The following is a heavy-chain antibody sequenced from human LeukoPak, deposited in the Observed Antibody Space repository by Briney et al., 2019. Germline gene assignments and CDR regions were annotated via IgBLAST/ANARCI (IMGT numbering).Heavy chain of an antibody. Sequence: SVKVSRKASGGTFSSYTISWVRQAPGQGLEWMGRIIPILGIANYAQKFQGRFTITTDESTSTAYMELSSLRSEDTAVYYCARELNSGYEGPWDYWGQGTLVTVSS. CDR2: IIPILGIA. D-gene: IGHD5-12*01. CDR3: ARELNSGYEGPWDY. J-gene: IGHJ4*02. CDR1: GGTFSSYT. V-gene: IGHV1-69*16.